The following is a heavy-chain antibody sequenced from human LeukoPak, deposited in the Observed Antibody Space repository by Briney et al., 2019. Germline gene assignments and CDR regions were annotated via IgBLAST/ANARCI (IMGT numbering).Heavy chain of an antibody. CDR2: ISWNSGSI. V-gene: IGHV3-9*01. D-gene: IGHD2-2*01. CDR3: AKASGYCSSTSCPNYFDY. J-gene: IGHJ4*02. CDR1: GFTFDDYA. Sequence: GGSLRLSCAASGFTFDDYAMHLVRPAPGKGLEWVSGISWNSGSIGYADSVKGRFTISRDNAKNSLYLQMNSLRAEDTALYYCAKASGYCSSTSCPNYFDYWGQGTLVTVSS.